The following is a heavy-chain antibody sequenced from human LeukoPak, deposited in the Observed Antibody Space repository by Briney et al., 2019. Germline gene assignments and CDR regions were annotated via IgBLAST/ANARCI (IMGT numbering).Heavy chain of an antibody. CDR2: ISGSGGST. Sequence: GGSLRLSCAASGFTFSSYAMSWVRQAPGKGLEWVSAISGSGGSTYYADSVEGRFTISRDNSKNTLYLQMNSLRAEDTAVYYCAKDPKRDGYNYFSFDYWGQGTLVTVSS. CDR3: AKDPKRDGYNYFSFDY. D-gene: IGHD5-24*01. J-gene: IGHJ4*02. CDR1: GFTFSSYA. V-gene: IGHV3-23*01.